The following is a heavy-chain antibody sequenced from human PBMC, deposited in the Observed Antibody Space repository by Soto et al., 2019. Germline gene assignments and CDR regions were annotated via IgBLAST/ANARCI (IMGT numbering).Heavy chain of an antibody. CDR2: IDHSGST. D-gene: IGHD1-26*01. CDR1: GGSVTVSNW. J-gene: IGHJ6*03. CDR3: ARGGYYFYMDA. V-gene: IGHV4-4*02. Sequence: QVQLQESGPGLVKPSGTLSLTCAVSGGSVTVSNWWSWVRQTPGKGLERIGQIDHSGSTNYNPSLTSPLNISVDKSTNQFSLEMKSVTAADTAAYYCARGGYYFYMDAWAKGTTVTVSS.